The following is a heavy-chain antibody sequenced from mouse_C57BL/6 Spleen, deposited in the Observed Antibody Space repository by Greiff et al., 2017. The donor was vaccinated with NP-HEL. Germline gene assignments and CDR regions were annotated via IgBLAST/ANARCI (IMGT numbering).Heavy chain of an antibody. CDR3: ARFDYLDY. J-gene: IGHJ2*01. CDR2: FNPSTGGT. V-gene: IGHV1-42*01. Sequence: VQLQQSGPELVKPGASVKISCKASGYSFTGYYMNWVKQSPEKSLEWIGEFNPSTGGTTYNQKFKAKATLTVDKSSSTAYMQLKSLTSADSAVYYCARFDYLDYWGQGTTLTVAS. CDR1: GYSFTGYY.